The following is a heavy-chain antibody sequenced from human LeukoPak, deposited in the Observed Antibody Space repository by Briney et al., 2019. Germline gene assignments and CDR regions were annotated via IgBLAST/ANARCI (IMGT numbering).Heavy chain of an antibody. J-gene: IGHJ3*02. CDR2: INPNSGGT. CDR1: GYTFTSYD. Sequence: ASVKVSCKASGYTFTSYDINWVRQATGQGLEWMGWINPNSGGTNYAQKFQGRVTMTRDTSISTAYMELSRLRSDDTAVYYCARDGTYYDSSRMAFDIWGQGTMVTVSS. V-gene: IGHV1-2*02. D-gene: IGHD3-22*01. CDR3: ARDGTYYDSSRMAFDI.